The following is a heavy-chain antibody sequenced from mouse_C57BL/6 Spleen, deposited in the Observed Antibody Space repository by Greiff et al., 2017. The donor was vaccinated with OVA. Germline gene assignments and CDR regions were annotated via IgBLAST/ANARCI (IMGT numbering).Heavy chain of an antibody. Sequence: EVHLVQSGGDLVKPGGSLKLSCAASGFTFSSYGMSWVRQTPDKRLEWVASISSGGSYTYYPDSVKGRFTISRDNAKNTLYLLMSSLKSEDTAMYYCARHEIYYGSSYWFAYWGQGTLVTVSA. J-gene: IGHJ3*01. V-gene: IGHV5-6*01. D-gene: IGHD1-1*01. CDR3: ARHEIYYGSSYWFAY. CDR2: ISSGGSYT. CDR1: GFTFSSYG.